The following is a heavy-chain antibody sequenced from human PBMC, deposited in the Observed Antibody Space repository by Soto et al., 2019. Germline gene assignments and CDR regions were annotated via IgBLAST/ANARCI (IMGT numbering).Heavy chain of an antibody. CDR2: IYYSGSP. Sequence: QVQLQESGPGLVKPSQTLSLTCTVSGGSISSGGYYWSWIRQHPGKGLEWIGYIYYSGSPYYNPSLESRLXLLXDLAKNQFPQKVTSATAADTAVYSCANHQDYTPAPCGQRTLVTISS. CDR1: GGSISSGGYY. CDR3: ANHQDYTPAP. D-gene: IGHD4-4*01. J-gene: IGHJ5*02. V-gene: IGHV4-31*03.